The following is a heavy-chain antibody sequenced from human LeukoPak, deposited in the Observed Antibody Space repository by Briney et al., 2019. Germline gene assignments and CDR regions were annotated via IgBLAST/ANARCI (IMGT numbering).Heavy chain of an antibody. CDR1: GDTFGNYD. Sequence: ASVKVSCKASGDTFGNYDINWVRQATGQGLEWMGWMNSNSGNTGYAQKFQGRVTMTRNTSISTAYMELSSLRSEDTAVYYCARKYRRITIFGVVISYGMDVWGQGTTVTVSS. D-gene: IGHD3-3*01. CDR2: MNSNSGNT. V-gene: IGHV1-8*02. J-gene: IGHJ6*02. CDR3: ARKYRRITIFGVVISYGMDV.